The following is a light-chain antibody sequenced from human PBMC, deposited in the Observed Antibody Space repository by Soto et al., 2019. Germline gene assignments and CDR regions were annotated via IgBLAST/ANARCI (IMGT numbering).Light chain of an antibody. J-gene: IGLJ1*01. CDR1: SSDVGGYNY. V-gene: IGLV2-14*01. CDR2: EVS. Sequence: QSVLTQPASVSGSPGQSITISCTGTSSDVGGYNYVSWYQQHPDKAPKLMIYEVSNRPSGVSNRFSGSKSGNTASLTISGLQAEDEADYHCSSYTSSSTYVFGTGTKLTVL. CDR3: SSYTSSSTYV.